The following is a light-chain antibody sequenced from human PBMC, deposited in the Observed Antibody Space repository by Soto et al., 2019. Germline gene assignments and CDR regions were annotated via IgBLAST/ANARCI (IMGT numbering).Light chain of an antibody. Sequence: EILMTQSPVTLSVSPGERVTLSCRASQSVSSNLAWYQQKPGQAPSLLIYGAFTRATGIPARLSGTGYGTELTITISSMQYEDFELYYCQQYNDWPLTFGQGTKVDIK. CDR3: QQYNDWPLT. V-gene: IGKV3-15*01. J-gene: IGKJ1*01. CDR2: GAF. CDR1: QSVSSN.